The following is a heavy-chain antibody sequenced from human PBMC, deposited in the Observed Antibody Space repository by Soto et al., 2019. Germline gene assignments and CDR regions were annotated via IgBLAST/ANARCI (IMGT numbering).Heavy chain of an antibody. J-gene: IGHJ4*02. D-gene: IGHD3-16*01. V-gene: IGHV4-61*01. Sequence: QVQLQESGPGLVKPSETLSLTCTVSGGSVSSGRYYWSWIRQPPGKGLEWIGYIYYSGSTNNNPSPKDRTTILLTTSNNPFSPKLSSVTAADTALFYCARGGGGGYWGQGTLVTVSS. CDR1: GGSVSSGRYY. CDR3: ARGGGGGY. CDR2: IYYSGST.